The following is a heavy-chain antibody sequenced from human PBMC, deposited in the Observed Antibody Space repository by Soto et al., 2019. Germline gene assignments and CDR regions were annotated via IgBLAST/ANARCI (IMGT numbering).Heavy chain of an antibody. Sequence: SETLSLTCAVSGGSISSGGYSWSWIRQPPGKGLEWIGYIYHSGSTYYNPSLKSRVTISVDRSKNQFSLKLSSVTAADTAVYYCASSLIGVVIKQAPYYYYYYGMDVWGQGTTVTVSS. CDR2: IYHSGST. J-gene: IGHJ6*02. CDR1: GGSISSGGYS. V-gene: IGHV4-30-2*01. D-gene: IGHD3-3*01. CDR3: ASSLIGVVIKQAPYYYYYYGMDV.